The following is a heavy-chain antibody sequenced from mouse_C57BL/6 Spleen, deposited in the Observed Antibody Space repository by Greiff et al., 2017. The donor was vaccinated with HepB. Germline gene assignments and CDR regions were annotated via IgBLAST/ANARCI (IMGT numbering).Heavy chain of an antibody. D-gene: IGHD2-3*01. J-gene: IGHJ2*01. CDR1: GYAFSSSW. Sequence: LQESGPELVKPGASVKISCKASGYAFSSSWMNWVKQRPGKGLEWIGRIYPGDGDTNYNGKFKGKATLTADKSSSTAYMQLSSLTSEDSAVYFCVPDGISAFDYWGQGTTLTVSS. CDR2: IYPGDGDT. CDR3: VPDGISAFDY. V-gene: IGHV1-82*01.